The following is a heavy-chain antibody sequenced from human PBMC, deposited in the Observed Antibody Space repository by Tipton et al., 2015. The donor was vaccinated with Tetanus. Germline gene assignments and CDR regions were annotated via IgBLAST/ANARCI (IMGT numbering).Heavy chain of an antibody. Sequence: TLSLTCTVSGGSISSYYWSWIRQPPGKGLEWIGYIYYSGSTNYNPSLKSRVTISVDTSKNQFSLKLSSVTAADTAVYYCARGARSLNYYYYGMDIWGHGTTVTVSS. CDR1: GGSISSYY. CDR3: ARGARSLNYYYYGMDI. V-gene: IGHV4-59*01. J-gene: IGHJ6*02. CDR2: IYYSGST. D-gene: IGHD1-14*01.